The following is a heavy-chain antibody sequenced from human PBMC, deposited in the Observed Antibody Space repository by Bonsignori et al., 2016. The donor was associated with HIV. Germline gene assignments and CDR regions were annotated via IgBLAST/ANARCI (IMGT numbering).Heavy chain of an antibody. Sequence: QVQLVESGGGVVQPGRSLRLSCVASGFTFDINGMHWVRQAPGKGFEWLAVISYDGGNKFYADSVKGRFTISRDNSKNTLFLQMHSLRGEDTAVYYCAKDRGDHPQTFYYGVDL. CDR3: AKDRGDHPQTFYYGVDL. D-gene: IGHD4-17*01. CDR1: GFTFDING. CDR2: ISYDGGNK. J-gene: IGHJ6*01. V-gene: IGHV3-30*18.